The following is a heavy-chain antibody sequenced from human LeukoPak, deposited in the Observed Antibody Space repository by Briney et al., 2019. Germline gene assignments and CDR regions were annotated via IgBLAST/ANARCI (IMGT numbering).Heavy chain of an antibody. J-gene: IGHJ5*02. CDR1: GYTSTSYG. CDR3: ARDVRAAAIPNWFDP. Sequence: ASVKVSCKASGYTSTSYGISWVRQAPGQGLEWMGWISAYNGNTNYAQKLQGRVTMTTDTSTSTAYMELRSLRSDDTAVYYCARDVRAAAIPNWFDPWGQGTLVTVSS. D-gene: IGHD2-2*02. CDR2: ISAYNGNT. V-gene: IGHV1-18*01.